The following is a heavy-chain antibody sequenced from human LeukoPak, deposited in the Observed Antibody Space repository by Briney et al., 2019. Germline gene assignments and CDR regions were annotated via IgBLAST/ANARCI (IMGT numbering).Heavy chain of an antibody. CDR2: ISGSGSST. D-gene: IGHD2-15*01. CDR3: AREVGYFDS. J-gene: IGHJ4*02. V-gene: IGHV3-23*01. Sequence: GGSLRLSCAASGFTFSNFGMSWVRQAPGKGLEWVAVISGSGSSTYYADSVKGRFTISRDNSKNTLYVQMNSLRAEDTAVYYCAREVGYFDSWGQGTLVTVSS. CDR1: GFTFSNFG.